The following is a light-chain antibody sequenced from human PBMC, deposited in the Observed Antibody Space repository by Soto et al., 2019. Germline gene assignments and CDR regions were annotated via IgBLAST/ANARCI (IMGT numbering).Light chain of an antibody. J-gene: IGKJ5*01. Sequence: DIQMTQSPSTLSASVVDRVTITCRASQSISRGLAWYQQKPGKAPNVLIYDASTLESGVPSRFSGSGSGTEFTLTISSLQPEDFATYYCQHYSTVWAFGQGTRLEI. CDR2: DAS. V-gene: IGKV1-5*01. CDR1: QSISRG. CDR3: QHYSTVWA.